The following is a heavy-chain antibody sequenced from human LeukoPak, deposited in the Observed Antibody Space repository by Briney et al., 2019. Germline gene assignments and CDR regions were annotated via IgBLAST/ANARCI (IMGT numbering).Heavy chain of an antibody. CDR2: IYYSGST. V-gene: IGHV4-61*08. CDR3: ARDPRASYGGNPLIDY. J-gene: IGHJ4*02. D-gene: IGHD4-23*01. Sequence: SETLSLTCTVSGGSISSGGYYWSWIRQPPGKGLEWIGYIYYSGSTNYNPSLKSRVTISVDTSKNQFSLKLSSVTAADTAVYYCARDPRASYGGNPLIDYWGQGTLVTVSS. CDR1: GGSISSGGYY.